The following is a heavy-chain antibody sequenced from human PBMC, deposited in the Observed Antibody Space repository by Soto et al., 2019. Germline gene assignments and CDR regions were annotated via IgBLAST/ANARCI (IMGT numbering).Heavy chain of an antibody. V-gene: IGHV3-23*02. CDR1: GFTFTTYG. J-gene: IGHJ4*02. CDR2: ISGSGGST. CDR3: XXGXXXXXXXXYXPXDY. Sequence: EXQLLESGGGXVQPXGSLXLSCXASGFTFTTYGMSWXXXXXXXXXXXXSAISGSGGSTYYCDSVKGRFTISRDNSKNTLYLQMNSLRAEXTXXXXXXXGXXXXXXXXYXPXDYWGQGSLVTVSS.